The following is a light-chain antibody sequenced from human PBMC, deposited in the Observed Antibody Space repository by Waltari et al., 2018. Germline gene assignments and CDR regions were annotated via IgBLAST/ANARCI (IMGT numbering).Light chain of an antibody. CDR1: GSAVGGYTI. Sequence: QSALTQPASVSGPPGQSITIPCPGTGSAVGGYTIVSWYQQPPGKVPKLLIFDVSDRPSGVSNRFSGSKSGNTASLTISGLQAEDESDYYCCSFTSRSTWVFGGGTKLTVL. CDR2: DVS. CDR3: CSFTSRSTWV. V-gene: IGLV2-14*01. J-gene: IGLJ3*02.